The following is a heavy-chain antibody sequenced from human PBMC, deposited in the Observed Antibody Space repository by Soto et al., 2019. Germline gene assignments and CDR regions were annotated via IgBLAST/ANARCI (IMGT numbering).Heavy chain of an antibody. V-gene: IGHV1-18*01. CDR2: ISGYNGDT. D-gene: IGHD5-12*01. J-gene: IGHJ6*02. CDR3: AREGVAPYYYYGMDV. CDR1: GYTFTRSG. Sequence: QVQLVQSGAEVKKPGASVKVSCKASGYTFTRSGISWVRQAPGQGPEWMGWISGYNGDTNYAQTFQCRVTMTTDTSTSTAYVELRILRSDDTAVYYCAREGVAPYYYYGMDVWGQGTPVTVSS.